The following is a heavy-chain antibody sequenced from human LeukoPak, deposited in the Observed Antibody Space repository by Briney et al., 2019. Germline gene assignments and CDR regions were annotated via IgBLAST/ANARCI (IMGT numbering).Heavy chain of an antibody. CDR1: GFTFSSYW. Sequence: GGSLRLSCAASGFTFSSYWMSWVRQAAGKGLEWVANIKQDGREKYHVDSVKGRFTISRDNAKNSLYLQMNSLRAEDTAVYYCARSGGIAAAGTIYWGQGTLVTVSS. V-gene: IGHV3-7*01. CDR2: IKQDGREK. D-gene: IGHD6-13*01. J-gene: IGHJ4*02. CDR3: ARSGGIAAAGTIY.